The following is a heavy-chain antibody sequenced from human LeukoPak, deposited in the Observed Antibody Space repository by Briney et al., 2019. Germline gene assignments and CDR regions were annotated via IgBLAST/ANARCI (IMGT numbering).Heavy chain of an antibody. CDR2: IRYDGSNK. V-gene: IGHV3-30*02. Sequence: GGSLRLSCAASGFTFSSYGMHWVRQAPGKGLEWVAFIRYDGSNKYYADSVKGRLTISRDNSKNTLYLQMNSLRAEDTAVYYCAKFSGTYYDSSGYDGRYYFDYWGQGTLVTVSS. CDR3: AKFSGTYYDSSGYDGRYYFDY. D-gene: IGHD3-22*01. J-gene: IGHJ4*02. CDR1: GFTFSSYG.